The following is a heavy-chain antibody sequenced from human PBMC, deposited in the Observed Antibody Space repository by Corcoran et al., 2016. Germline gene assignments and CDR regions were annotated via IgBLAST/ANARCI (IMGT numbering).Heavy chain of an antibody. CDR2: IKQDGSEK. Sequence: EVQLVESGGGLVQPGGSLRLSCAASGFTFSSYWMSWVRQAPGKGLEWVANIKQDGSEKYYVDSVKGRFTISRDNAKNSLYLQMNSLRAEDTAVYYCASPTSCSGGSCYGYWGQGSLVTVSS. CDR1: GFTFSSYW. CDR3: ASPTSCSGGSCYGY. J-gene: IGHJ4*02. D-gene: IGHD2-15*01. V-gene: IGHV3-7*03.